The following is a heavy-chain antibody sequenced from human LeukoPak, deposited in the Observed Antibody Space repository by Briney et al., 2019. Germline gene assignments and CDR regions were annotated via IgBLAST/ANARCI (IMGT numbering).Heavy chain of an antibody. CDR1: GGSFSGYY. J-gene: IGHJ4*02. V-gene: IGHV4-34*01. CDR3: ARRVVAGGGWYYYNDGEFDY. D-gene: IGHD6-19*01. CDR2: INHSGST. Sequence: SETLSLTCAVYGGSFSGYYWSWIRQPPGKGLEWIGEINHSGSTNYNPSLKSRVTISVDTSKNQFSLKLSSVTAADTAVYYCARRVVAGGGWYYYNDGEFDYWSQGILVTVSS.